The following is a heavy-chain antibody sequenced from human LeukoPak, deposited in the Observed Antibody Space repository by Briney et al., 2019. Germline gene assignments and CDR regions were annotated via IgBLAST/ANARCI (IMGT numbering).Heavy chain of an antibody. CDR2: IYYSGNT. CDR1: GGAISGSSYY. D-gene: IGHD6-6*01. J-gene: IGHJ4*02. CDR3: ARSLRGAAHHFDY. Sequence: PSETLSLTCTVSGGAISGSSYYWGWIRQPPGKGLEWIGSIYYSGNTFHNPSFKGRVTISVDTSKNQFSLNLSSVTAADTAVYYCARSLRGAAHHFDYWGQGTLVTVSS. V-gene: IGHV4-39*01.